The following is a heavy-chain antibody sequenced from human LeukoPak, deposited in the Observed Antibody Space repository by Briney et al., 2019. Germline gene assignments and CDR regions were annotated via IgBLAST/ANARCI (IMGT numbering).Heavy chain of an antibody. J-gene: IGHJ5*02. CDR3: ARQECTSTSCYEKGDWFDP. D-gene: IGHD2-2*01. V-gene: IGHV1-18*01. CDR1: GYTFTSYG. Sequence: ASVKVSCKASGYTFTSYGISWVRQAPGQGLEWMGWISAYNGNTNYAQKLQGRVTMTTDTSTSTAYMELRSLRSDDTAVYYCARQECTSTSCYEKGDWFDPWGQGTLVTVSS. CDR2: ISAYNGNT.